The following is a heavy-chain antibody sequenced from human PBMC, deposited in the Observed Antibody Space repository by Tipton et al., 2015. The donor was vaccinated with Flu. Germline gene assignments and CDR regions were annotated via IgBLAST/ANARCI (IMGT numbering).Heavy chain of an antibody. J-gene: IGHJ3*02. CDR2: IYSGGST. V-gene: IGHV3-53*01. CDR3: AAGCSGGSCYRDAFEI. CDR1: GFTVSSNY. Sequence: SLRLSCAASGFTVSSNYMSWVRQAPGKGLEWVSVIYSGGSTYYADSEKGRFTISRDNSKNTLYLQMNSLRAEDTAVYYCAAGCSGGSCYRDAFEIWGQGTMLTVSS. D-gene: IGHD2-15*01.